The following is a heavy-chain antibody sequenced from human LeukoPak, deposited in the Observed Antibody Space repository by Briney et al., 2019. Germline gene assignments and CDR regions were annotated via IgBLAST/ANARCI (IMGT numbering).Heavy chain of an antibody. V-gene: IGHV4-59*01. J-gene: IGHJ4*02. CDR2: IYYSGST. CDR1: GGSISSYY. CDR3: ASADILTGYHDY. D-gene: IGHD3-9*01. Sequence: SETLSLTCTVSGGSISSYYWSWIRQPPGKGLEWIGYIYYSGSTNYNPSLKSRVTISVDTSKNRFSLKLSSVTAADTAVYYCASADILTGYHDYWGQGTLVTVSS.